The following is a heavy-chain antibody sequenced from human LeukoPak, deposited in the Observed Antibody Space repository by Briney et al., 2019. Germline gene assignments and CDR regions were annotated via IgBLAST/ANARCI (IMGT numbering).Heavy chain of an antibody. V-gene: IGHV4-61*01. D-gene: IGHD3-3*01. J-gene: IGHJ4*02. Sequence: SETLSLTCTVSDGSISSSSYYWSWIRQPPGKGLEWIGYIYYSGSTNYNPSLKSRVTISVDTSKNQFSLKLSSVTAADTAVYYCARVNGRSGYEDYWGQGTLVTVSS. CDR3: ARVNGRSGYEDY. CDR2: IYYSGST. CDR1: DGSISSSSYY.